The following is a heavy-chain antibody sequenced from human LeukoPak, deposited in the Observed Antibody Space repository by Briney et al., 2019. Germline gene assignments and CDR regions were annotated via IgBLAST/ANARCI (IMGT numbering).Heavy chain of an antibody. D-gene: IGHD2-15*01. J-gene: IGHJ4*02. CDR2: IYSGGNT. CDR3: ARRAGEYSHPYDY. V-gene: IGHV3-53*01. Sequence: GGSLRLSCTVSGFTVSSNSWSWVRQAPGKGLEWVSFIYSGGNTHYSDSVKGRFTISRDNSKNTLYLQMNSPRAEDTAIYYCARRAGEYSHPYDYWGQGTLVTVSS. CDR1: GFTVSSNS.